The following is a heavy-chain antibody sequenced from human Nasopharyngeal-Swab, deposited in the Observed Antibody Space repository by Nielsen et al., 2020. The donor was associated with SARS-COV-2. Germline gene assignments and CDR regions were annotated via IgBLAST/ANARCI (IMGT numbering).Heavy chain of an antibody. J-gene: IGHJ5*02. V-gene: IGHV1-69*13. CDR3: ARELGICTNGVCYINNWFDP. D-gene: IGHD2-8*01. CDR2: IIPIFGTA. CDR1: GGTFSSYD. Sequence: SVKVSCKASGGTFSSYDISWVRQDPGQGLEWMGGIIPIFGTANYAQKFQGRVTITADESTSTAYMELSSLRSEDTAVYYCARELGICTNGVCYINNWFDPWGQGTLVTVSS.